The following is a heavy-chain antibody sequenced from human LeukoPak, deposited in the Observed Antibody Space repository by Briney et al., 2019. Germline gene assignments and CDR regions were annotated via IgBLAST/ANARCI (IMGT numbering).Heavy chain of an antibody. CDR1: GGSFSGYY. CDR2: ISHSGST. CDR3: AREGSHWNYYYYMDV. Sequence: KPSETLSLTCAVFGGSFSGYYWSWIRQPPGKGLEWIGEISHSGSTNYNPSLKSRVTISVDRSKNQFSLKLSSVTAADTAVYYCAREGSHWNYYYYMDVWGKGTTVTISS. J-gene: IGHJ6*03. D-gene: IGHD1-1*01. V-gene: IGHV4-34*01.